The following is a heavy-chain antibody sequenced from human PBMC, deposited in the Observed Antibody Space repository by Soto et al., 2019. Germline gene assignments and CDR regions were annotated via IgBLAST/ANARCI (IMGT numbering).Heavy chain of an antibody. D-gene: IGHD2-2*02. CDR1: GGSIIRSTYY. V-gene: IGHV4-39*01. CDR3: ARQVPAAIRLGWFDP. J-gene: IGHJ5*02. CDR2: IYYSGST. Sequence: PSETLSLTCTVSGGSIIRSTYYWGWIRQPPGKGLEWIGSIYYSGSTYYRPSLKSRVTISVDTSKNQFSLKLSSVTAADTAVYYCARQVPAAIRLGWFDPWGQGTLVTVSS.